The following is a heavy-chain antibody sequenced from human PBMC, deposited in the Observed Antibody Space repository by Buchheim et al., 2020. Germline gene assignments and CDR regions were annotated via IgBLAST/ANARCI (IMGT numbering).Heavy chain of an antibody. CDR3: ARDRIVEYSSSSTYGWFDT. Sequence: QLVESGGGLVHPGGSLRLSCAASGFTFTTSWMTWVRQAPGKGLEWVANIKQDGREKYYVDSVKGRFTISRDNAKNSMYLQMNSLRADDTAVYYCARDRIVEYSSSSTYGWFDTWGQGTL. CDR1: GFTFTTSW. CDR2: IKQDGREK. J-gene: IGHJ5*02. D-gene: IGHD6-6*01. V-gene: IGHV3-7*01.